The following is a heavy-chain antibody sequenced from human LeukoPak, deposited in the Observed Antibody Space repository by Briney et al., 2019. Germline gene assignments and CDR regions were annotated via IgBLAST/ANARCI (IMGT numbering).Heavy chain of an antibody. Sequence: NPSETLSLTCTVSGGSISSYYWSWIRPPPGKGLEWIGYIYYSGSADYNPSLKSRVTISVDTSKNQFSLKLSSVTAADTAVYYCARAGSMFGVVVFDYWGQGTLVTVSS. CDR3: ARAGSMFGVVVFDY. CDR1: GGSISSYY. J-gene: IGHJ4*02. V-gene: IGHV4-59*01. CDR2: IYYSGSA. D-gene: IGHD3-3*01.